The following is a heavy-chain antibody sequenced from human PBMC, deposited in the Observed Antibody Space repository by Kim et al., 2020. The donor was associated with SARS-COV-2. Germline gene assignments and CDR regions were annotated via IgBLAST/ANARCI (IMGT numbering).Heavy chain of an antibody. J-gene: IGHJ6*02. V-gene: IGHV3-30-3*01. Sequence: GGSLRLSCAASGFTFSSYAMHWVRQAPGKGLEWVAVISYDGSNKYYADSVKGRFTISRDNSKNTLYLQMNSLRAEDTAVYYCARARGGSYYYGMDVWGQGPTVPLSS. D-gene: IGHD1-26*01. CDR2: ISYDGSNK. CDR1: GFTFSSYA. CDR3: ARARGGSYYYGMDV.